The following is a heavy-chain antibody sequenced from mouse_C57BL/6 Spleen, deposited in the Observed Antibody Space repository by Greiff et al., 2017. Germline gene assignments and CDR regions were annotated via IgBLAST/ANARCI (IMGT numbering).Heavy chain of an antibody. Sequence: VQLQQPGAELVKPGASVKMSCKASGYTFTSYWITWVKQRPGQGLEWIGEIYPGSGSTNYNEKFKSKATLTVDTSSSTAYMQLSSLTSEDSAVYYCARCLYYDCEGFDYWGQGTTLTVSS. CDR2: IYPGSGST. V-gene: IGHV1-55*01. CDR1: GYTFTSYW. D-gene: IGHD2-4*01. J-gene: IGHJ2*01. CDR3: ARCLYYDCEGFDY.